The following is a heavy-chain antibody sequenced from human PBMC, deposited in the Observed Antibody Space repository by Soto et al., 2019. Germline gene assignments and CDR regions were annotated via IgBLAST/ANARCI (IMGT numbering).Heavy chain of an antibody. V-gene: IGHV3-74*01. D-gene: IGHD4-4*01. J-gene: IGHJ6*02. CDR3: ARVPTTVTTPGMDV. Sequence: LRLSCAASGFTFSSYWMHWVRQAPGEGLMWVSRINPDGSTTSYADSVKGRFTISRDNAKNTLYLQMNSLRVEDTAVYYCARVPTTVTTPGMDVWGQGTTVTVSS. CDR2: INPDGSTT. CDR1: GFTFSSYW.